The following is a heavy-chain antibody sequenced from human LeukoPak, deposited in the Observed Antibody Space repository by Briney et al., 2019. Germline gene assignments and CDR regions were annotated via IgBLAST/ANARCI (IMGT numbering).Heavy chain of an antibody. Sequence: PGGSLRLSCAASGFTFSSYSMNWVRQAPGKGLEWVSSISSSSSYIYYADSVKGRFTISRDNAKNSLYLQINSLRAEDTAVYYCARDGYNYGGFDYWGQGTLVTVSS. CDR1: GFTFSSYS. J-gene: IGHJ4*02. V-gene: IGHV3-21*01. CDR3: ARDGYNYGGFDY. D-gene: IGHD5-24*01. CDR2: ISSSSSYI.